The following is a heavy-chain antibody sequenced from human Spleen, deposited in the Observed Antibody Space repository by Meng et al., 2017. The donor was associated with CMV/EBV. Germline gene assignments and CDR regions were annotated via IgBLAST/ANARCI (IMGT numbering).Heavy chain of an antibody. CDR1: DVSISNSSFF. CDR3: ARHLRGYSWPKSD. CDR2: FFHSGDT. D-gene: IGHD1-26*01. V-gene: IGHV4-39*01. Sequence: SDVSISNSSFFWGWLPQPPGKGLEWIGSFFHSGDTYSNPSLRSRVAISVDTSKNQFSLRLNSVTATDTAVYYCARHLRGYSWPKSDWGQGTLVTVSS. J-gene: IGHJ4*02.